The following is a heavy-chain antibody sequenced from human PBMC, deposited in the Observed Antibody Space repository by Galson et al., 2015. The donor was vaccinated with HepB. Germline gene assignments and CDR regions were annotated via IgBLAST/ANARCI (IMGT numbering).Heavy chain of an antibody. CDR2: ISGSGGTT. CDR3: AKDSESVIRRGGREDQ. Sequence: SLRLSCAASGFTFSSYAMSWVRQAPGKGLEWVSGISGSGGTTYHADSVKGRFTISRDNSKNTLYLQMNSLRAEDPAVYYCAKDSESVIRRGGREDQWGQGTLVTVSS. CDR1: GFTFSSYA. V-gene: IGHV3-23*01. D-gene: IGHD1-26*01. J-gene: IGHJ4*02.